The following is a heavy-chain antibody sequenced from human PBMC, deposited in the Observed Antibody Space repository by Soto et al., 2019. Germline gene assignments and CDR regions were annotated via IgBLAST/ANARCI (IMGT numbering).Heavy chain of an antibody. D-gene: IGHD3-22*01. J-gene: IGHJ4*02. CDR2: IWYDGSNK. CDR3: ARNSDSSGYYSESIDY. CDR1: GFTFSSYG. V-gene: IGHV3-33*01. Sequence: GGSRRLSCAASGFTFSSYGMHWVRQAPGKGLEWVAVIWYDGSNKYYADSVKGRFTISRDNSKNTLYLQMNSLRAEDTAVYYCARNSDSSGYYSESIDYWGQGT.